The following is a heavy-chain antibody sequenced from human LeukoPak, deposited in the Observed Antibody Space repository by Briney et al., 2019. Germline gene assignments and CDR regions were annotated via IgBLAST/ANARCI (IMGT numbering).Heavy chain of an antibody. Sequence: ASVKVSCKASGYTFTSYGISRVRQAPGQGLEWMGWINTNTGKPTYAQGFTGRFVFSLDSSVSTAYLQINSLNAEGTAVYYCARAASLDYWGQGTLVTVSS. CDR1: GYTFTSYG. J-gene: IGHJ4*02. D-gene: IGHD2-2*01. CDR2: INTNTGKP. CDR3: ARAASLDY. V-gene: IGHV7-4-1*02.